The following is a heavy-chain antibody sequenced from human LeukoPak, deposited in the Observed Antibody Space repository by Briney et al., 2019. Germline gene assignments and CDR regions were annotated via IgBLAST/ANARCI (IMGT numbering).Heavy chain of an antibody. CDR1: AFTFRNYW. D-gene: IGHD2-2*01. CDR2: IKHDGSEK. J-gene: IGHJ4*02. Sequence: GGSLRLSCAASAFTFRNYWMSWVRQAPGKGLEWVANIKHDGSEKYYVDSVKGRFTISRDNAKNSLYLQMNSLRAEDTAVYYCATPTYCSSTSCYFFDYWGQGTLVTVSS. V-gene: IGHV3-7*01. CDR3: ATPTYCSSTSCYFFDY.